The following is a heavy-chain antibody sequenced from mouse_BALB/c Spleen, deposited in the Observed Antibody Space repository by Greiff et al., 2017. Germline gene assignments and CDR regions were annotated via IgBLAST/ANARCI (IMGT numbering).Heavy chain of an antibody. CDR2: IWAGGST. V-gene: IGHV2-9*02. CDR3: ARDKITTVVDYYAMDY. CDR1: GFSLTSYG. J-gene: IGHJ4*01. Sequence: VQLQESGPGLVAPSQSLSITCTVSGFSLTSYGVHWVRQPPGKGLEWLGVIWAGGSTNYNSALMSRLSISKDNSKSQVFLKMNSLQTDDTAMYYCARDKITTVVDYYAMDYWGQGTSVTVSS. D-gene: IGHD1-1*01.